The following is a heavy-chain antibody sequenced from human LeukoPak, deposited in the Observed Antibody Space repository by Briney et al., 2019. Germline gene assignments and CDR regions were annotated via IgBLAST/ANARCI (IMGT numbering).Heavy chain of an antibody. Sequence: GGSLRLSCATSGFSFTDYPMNWVRQAPGKGLEWISNIRTTAEGAKYAYYADSVKGRVTISRDDGKNTLYLHMNSLRDDDTAVYYGATDQRYAFDYWGQGILVTVSS. CDR2: IRTTAEGAKYA. D-gene: IGHD3-9*01. CDR1: GFSFTDYP. J-gene: IGHJ4*02. V-gene: IGHV3-48*02. CDR3: ATDQRYAFDY.